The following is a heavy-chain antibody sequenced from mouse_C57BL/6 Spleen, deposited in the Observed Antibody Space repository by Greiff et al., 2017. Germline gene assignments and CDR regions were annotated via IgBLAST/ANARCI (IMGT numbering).Heavy chain of an antibody. CDR1: GFTFSDYG. V-gene: IGHV5-17*01. Sequence: EVKLVESGGGLVKPGGTLKLSCAASGFTFSDYGMHWVRQAPEKGLEWVAYISSGNSTIYYADTVKGRFTISRDTAKNTLFRQMTSVRSEDTAMYYCARGRNFDVWGTGTTVTVSS. CDR3: ARGRNFDV. CDR2: ISSGNSTI. J-gene: IGHJ1*03.